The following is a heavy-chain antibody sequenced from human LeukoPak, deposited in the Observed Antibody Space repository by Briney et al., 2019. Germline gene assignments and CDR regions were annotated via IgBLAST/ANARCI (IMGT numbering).Heavy chain of an antibody. D-gene: IGHD4-17*01. CDR1: GYTFTSYG. CDR2: ISAYNGNT. Sequence: GASVKVSCKASGYTFTSYGISWVRQAPGQGLEWMGWISAYNGNTNYAQKLQGRVTMTTDTSTSTAYMELRSLRSDDTAVYYCARAITVTDEQLFDYWGQGTLVTVSS. J-gene: IGHJ4*02. CDR3: ARAITVTDEQLFDY. V-gene: IGHV1-18*01.